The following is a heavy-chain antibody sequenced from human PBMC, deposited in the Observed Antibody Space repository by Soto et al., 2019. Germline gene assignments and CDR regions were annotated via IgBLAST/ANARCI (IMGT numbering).Heavy chain of an antibody. Sequence: GASVKVSCKASGGTFSSYAISWVRQAPGQGLEWMGGIIPIFGTANYAQKFQGRVTITADESTSTAYMELSSLRSEDTAVYYCARGKRGIFGSQNGMDVWGQGTTVTVSS. CDR3: ARGKRGIFGSQNGMDV. CDR2: IIPIFGTA. D-gene: IGHD3-3*01. J-gene: IGHJ6*02. V-gene: IGHV1-69*13. CDR1: GGTFSSYA.